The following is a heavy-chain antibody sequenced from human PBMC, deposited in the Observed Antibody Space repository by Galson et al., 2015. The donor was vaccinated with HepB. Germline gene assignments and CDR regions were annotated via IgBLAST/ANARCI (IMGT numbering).Heavy chain of an antibody. CDR1: GFTFSSYG. V-gene: IGHV3-30*02. CDR2: IRYDGSNK. D-gene: IGHD6-19*01. CDR3: AKSLSSGWYWSGPGYYYYGMDV. Sequence: SLRLSCAASGFTFSSYGMHWVRQAPGKGLEWVAFIRYDGSNKYYADSVKGRFTISRDNSKNTLYLQMNSLRAEDTAVYYCAKSLSSGWYWSGPGYYYYGMDVWGQGTTVTVSS. J-gene: IGHJ6*02.